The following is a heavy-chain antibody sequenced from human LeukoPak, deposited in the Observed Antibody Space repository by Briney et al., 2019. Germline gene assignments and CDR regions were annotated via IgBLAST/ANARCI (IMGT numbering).Heavy chain of an antibody. CDR3: AKADSSGPGSAFDI. CDR2: ISWNSGSI. V-gene: IGHV3-9*01. Sequence: GGSLRLSCAASGFTFDDYAMHWVRQAPGKGLEWVSGISWNSGSIGYADSVKGRFTISRDNAKNSLHLQMNSLRAEDTALYYCAKADSSGPGSAFDIWGQGTMVTVSS. D-gene: IGHD3-22*01. CDR1: GFTFDDYA. J-gene: IGHJ3*02.